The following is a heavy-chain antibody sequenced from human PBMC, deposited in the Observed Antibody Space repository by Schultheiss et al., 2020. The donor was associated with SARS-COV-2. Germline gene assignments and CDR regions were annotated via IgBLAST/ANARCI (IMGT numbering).Heavy chain of an antibody. CDR3: ASVGYCSSTSCYTDWFDP. D-gene: IGHD2-2*02. V-gene: IGHV4-59*12. CDR1: GGSISSYY. Sequence: SETLSLTCTVSGGSISSYYWSWIRQPPGKGLEWIGYIYYSGSTNYNPSLKSRVTISVDKSKNQFSLKLSSVTAADTAVYYCASVGYCSSTSCYTDWFDPWGQGTLVTVSS. J-gene: IGHJ5*02. CDR2: IYYSGST.